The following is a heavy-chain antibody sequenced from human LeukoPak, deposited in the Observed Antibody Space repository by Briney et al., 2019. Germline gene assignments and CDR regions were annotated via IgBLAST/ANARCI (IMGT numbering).Heavy chain of an antibody. D-gene: IGHD2-8*02. CDR1: GYSISSGYY. CDR2: IYHSGST. V-gene: IGHV4-38-2*02. Sequence: SETLSLTCTVSGYSISSGYYWGWIRQPPGKGLEWIGSIYHSGSTYYNPSLKSRVTISVDKSKNQFSLKLSSVTAADTAVYYCARVNQDRGYWAGTDFDYWGQGTLVTVSS. CDR3: ARVNQDRGYWAGTDFDY. J-gene: IGHJ4*02.